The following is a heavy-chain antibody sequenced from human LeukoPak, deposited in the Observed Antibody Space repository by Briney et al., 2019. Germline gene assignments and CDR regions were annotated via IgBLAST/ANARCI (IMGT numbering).Heavy chain of an antibody. J-gene: IGHJ4*02. D-gene: IGHD6-19*01. CDR2: FYYGGST. CDR3: ARTYSSGFPY. V-gene: IGHV4-59*01. CDR1: NGSINNYY. Sequence: SETLSLTCTVSNGSINNYYWSWIRQPPGKGLEWIGCFYYGGSTTYNPSLKNRVTISVDPSNNQFSLKVNSMTTADTAVYYCARTYSSGFPYWGQGTLVTVSS.